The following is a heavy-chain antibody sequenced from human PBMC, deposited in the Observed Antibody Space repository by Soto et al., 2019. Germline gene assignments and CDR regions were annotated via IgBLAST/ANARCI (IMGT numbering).Heavy chain of an antibody. CDR1: GYTFTSYY. CDR2: IKPSGGST. CDR3: TTHVLRLLERESAGYMEV. J-gene: IGHJ6*03. V-gene: IGHV1-46*03. D-gene: IGHD3-3*01. Sequence: GASVKVSCKASGYTFTSYYMHWVRQAPGQGLEWMGIIKPSGGSTSYAQKFQGRVTITRDTSTSTVYMELSSLLSENTAVYNCTTHVLRLLERESAGYMEVWGKGNTGTVSS.